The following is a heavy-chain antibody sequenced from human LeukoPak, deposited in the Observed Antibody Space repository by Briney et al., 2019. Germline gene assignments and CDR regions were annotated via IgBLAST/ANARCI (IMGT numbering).Heavy chain of an antibody. CDR1: GYTFTSYG. V-gene: IGHV1-18*01. CDR2: ISAYSGNT. CDR3: AKDRDGANRIIL. Sequence: ASVKVSCKASGYTFTSYGISWVRQAPGQGLEWKGWISAYSGNTNYAQKLQGRVTMTTDTSTSTAYMEVTRLTSDDTALYYCAKDRDGANRIILWGQGTLVTVSS. J-gene: IGHJ4*02. D-gene: IGHD5-24*01.